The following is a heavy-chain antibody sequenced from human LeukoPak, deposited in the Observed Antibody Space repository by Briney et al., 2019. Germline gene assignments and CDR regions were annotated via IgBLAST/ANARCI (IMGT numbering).Heavy chain of an antibody. CDR3: ARQGSDNYFDS. Sequence: SETLSLTCTVSNDYLSDYYWSWIRQPAGPGLEWIGRVSKFGNTNYNPSLKSRVTMSVQTSKNQFSLKLNSVTAADTAVYYCARQGSDNYFDSWGLGTLVTVSS. V-gene: IGHV4-4*07. CDR1: NDYLSDYY. CDR2: VSKFGNT. D-gene: IGHD2-21*01. J-gene: IGHJ4*02.